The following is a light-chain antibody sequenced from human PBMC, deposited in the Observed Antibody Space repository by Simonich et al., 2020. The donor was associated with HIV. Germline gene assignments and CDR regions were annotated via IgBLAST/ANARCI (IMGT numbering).Light chain of an antibody. V-gene: IGKV1-39*01. CDR1: QSISSY. J-gene: IGKJ2*01. CDR3: QQSYSTLYT. CDR2: AAS. Sequence: DIQITQSQSSWSASVGDRVTITCRARQSISSYLNWYQQKQGKAPKLLIYAASSLQSGVPSRFSGSGSGTEFTLTINSLQPEDFATYYCQQSYSTLYTFGQGTKLEIK.